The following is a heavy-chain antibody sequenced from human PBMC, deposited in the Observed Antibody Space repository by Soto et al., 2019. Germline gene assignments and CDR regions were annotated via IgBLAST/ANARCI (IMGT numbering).Heavy chain of an antibody. CDR2: IYYSGST. D-gene: IGHD4-17*01. V-gene: IGHV4-59*01. CDR1: GGSISSYY. CDR3: ARASGQTTVTIEGWYYYYYMDV. J-gene: IGHJ6*03. Sequence: SETLSLTCTVSGGSISSYYCSWIRQPPGKGLEWIGYIYYSGSTNYNPSLKSRVTISVDTSKNQFSLKLSSVTAADTAVYYCARASGQTTVTIEGWYYYYYMDVWGKGTTVTVSS.